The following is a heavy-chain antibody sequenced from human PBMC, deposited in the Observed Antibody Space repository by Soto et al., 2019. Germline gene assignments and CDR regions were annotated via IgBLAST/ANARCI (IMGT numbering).Heavy chain of an antibody. J-gene: IGHJ5*02. Sequence: EVQLVESGGGLVQPGGSLRLSCAASGLRVSYGYMSWVRQAPGKGLEWVAVMYTGGRTFYADSVKGRFTISRDESKNTQYLQMHSLRDEDSGVYYCARSDCSSGSCPNWFDLWGQGTLVTVSS. V-gene: IGHV3-66*01. CDR2: MYTGGRT. D-gene: IGHD2-15*01. CDR3: ARSDCSSGSCPNWFDL. CDR1: GLRVSYGY.